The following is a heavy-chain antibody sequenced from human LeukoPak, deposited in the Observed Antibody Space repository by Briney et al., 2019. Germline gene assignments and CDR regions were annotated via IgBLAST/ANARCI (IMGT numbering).Heavy chain of an antibody. D-gene: IGHD2-21*02. Sequence: GASVKVSCKASGGTFSSYAISWVRQAPGQGLEWMGGIIPIFGTANYAQKFQGRVTITADESTSTAYMELSSLRSEDTAVYYCARARGPGVTAIFDYWGREPWSPSPQ. CDR2: IIPIFGTA. CDR3: ARARGPGVTAIFDY. V-gene: IGHV1-69*13. CDR1: GGTFSSYA. J-gene: IGHJ4*02.